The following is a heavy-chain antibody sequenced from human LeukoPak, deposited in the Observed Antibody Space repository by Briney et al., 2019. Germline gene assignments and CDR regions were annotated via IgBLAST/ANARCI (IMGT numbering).Heavy chain of an antibody. CDR2: IYYSGST. V-gene: IGHV4-39*07. Sequence: SETLSLTCTVSGGSISSSSYYWGWIRQPPGKGLEWIGSIYYSGSTYYNPSLKSRVTISVDTSKNQFSLKLSSVTAADTAVYYCARFADYYDSSGYYLNWFDPWGQGTLVTVSS. CDR1: GGSISSSSYY. CDR3: ARFADYYDSSGYYLNWFDP. J-gene: IGHJ5*02. D-gene: IGHD3-22*01.